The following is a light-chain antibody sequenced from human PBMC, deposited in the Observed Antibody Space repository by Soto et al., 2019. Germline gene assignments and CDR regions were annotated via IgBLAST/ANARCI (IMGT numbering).Light chain of an antibody. CDR3: QHFGSSPPVI. CDR1: QSVGLS. CDR2: DAS. Sequence: VVLTQSPATLSLSPGGRATLSCRASQSVGLSLAWYQQTPGQAPRLLIYDASKRAAGIPDRFRGSGSGSEFSLTISGLEPEDFAVYFCQHFGSSPPVIFGQGTRLEI. V-gene: IGKV3-20*01. J-gene: IGKJ5*01.